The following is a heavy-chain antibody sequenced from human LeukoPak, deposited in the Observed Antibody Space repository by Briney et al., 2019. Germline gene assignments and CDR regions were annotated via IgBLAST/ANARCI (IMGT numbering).Heavy chain of an antibody. CDR1: GGPISSYY. CDR2: IYYSGST. D-gene: IGHD5-18*01. J-gene: IGHJ4*02. CDR3: ARVDSDTAMVDY. Sequence: PSETLSLTCTVSGGPISSYYWSWIRQPPGKGLEWIGYIYYSGSTNYNPSLKSRVTISVDTSKNQFSLKLSSVTAADTAVYYCARVDSDTAMVDYWGQGTLVTVSS. V-gene: IGHV4-59*01.